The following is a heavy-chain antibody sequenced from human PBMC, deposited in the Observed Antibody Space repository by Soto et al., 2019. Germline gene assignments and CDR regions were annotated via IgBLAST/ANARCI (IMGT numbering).Heavy chain of an antibody. CDR3: AHIMITYGGVIALDVFDI. Sequence: QITLKESGPTLVQPTQTLTLTCAFSGFSLTTSRVGVAWIRQPPGKALEWLAIIYWDDYKRYNPSLSSTLAITKDPSKNQVVLTMTSLDPVDTATYYCAHIMITYGGVIALDVFDIWGQGTLVTVSS. CDR2: IYWDDYK. CDR1: GFSLTTSRVG. V-gene: IGHV2-5*02. J-gene: IGHJ3*02. D-gene: IGHD3-16*02.